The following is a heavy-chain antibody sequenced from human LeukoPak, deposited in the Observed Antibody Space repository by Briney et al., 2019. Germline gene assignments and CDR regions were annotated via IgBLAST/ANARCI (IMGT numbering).Heavy chain of an antibody. CDR2: INHSGST. CDR3: AGNRGLGRDY. D-gene: IGHD4-23*01. J-gene: IGHJ4*02. Sequence: SETLSLTCAVYGGSFSGYYWSWIRQPPGKGLEWIGEINHSGSTNYNPSLKSRVTISVDTSKNQFSLKLSSVTAADTAVYYCAGNRGLGRDYWGRGTLVTVSS. V-gene: IGHV4-34*01. CDR1: GGSFSGYY.